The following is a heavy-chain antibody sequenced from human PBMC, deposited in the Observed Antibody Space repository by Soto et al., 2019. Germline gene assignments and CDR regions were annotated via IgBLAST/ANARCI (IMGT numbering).Heavy chain of an antibody. D-gene: IGHD3-22*01. Sequence: GASVKVSCKVSGYTLTELSIHWVRQAPGKGLEWMGGFDPEDGETIYAQKFQGRVTMTEDTSTDTAYMELSSLRSEDTAVYYCATDREGNYYVSSGGYYFDYWGQGTLVTVS. CDR2: FDPEDGET. J-gene: IGHJ4*02. V-gene: IGHV1-24*01. CDR3: ATDREGNYYVSSGGYYFDY. CDR1: GYTLTELS.